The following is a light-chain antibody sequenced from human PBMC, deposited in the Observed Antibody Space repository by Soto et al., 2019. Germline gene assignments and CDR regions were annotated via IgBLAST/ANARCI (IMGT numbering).Light chain of an antibody. CDR1: SSNIGAGYD. CDR2: SNT. J-gene: IGLJ3*02. Sequence: QSVLTQPPSVSGAPGQRVTVSCTGSSSNIGAGYDVHWYQQLPGTAPKLLIYSNTNRPSGVPDRFSGSKSGTSASLAITGLQAEHEADYYCQSYASSLSGSVFGGGTKLTVL. V-gene: IGLV1-40*01. CDR3: QSYASSLSGSV.